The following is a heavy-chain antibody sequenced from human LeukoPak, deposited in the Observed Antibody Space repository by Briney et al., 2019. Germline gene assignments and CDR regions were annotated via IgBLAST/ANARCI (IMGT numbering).Heavy chain of an antibody. CDR2: INPSGGST. Sequence: ASVKVSCKASGHTFTSYYMHWVRQAPGQGLEWMGIINPSGGSTSYAQKFQGRVTMTRDTSTSTVYMELSSLRSEDTAVYYCARESITMVRGVIEGFDPWGQGTLVTVSS. CDR1: GHTFTSYY. D-gene: IGHD3-10*01. CDR3: ARESITMVRGVIEGFDP. J-gene: IGHJ5*02. V-gene: IGHV1-46*01.